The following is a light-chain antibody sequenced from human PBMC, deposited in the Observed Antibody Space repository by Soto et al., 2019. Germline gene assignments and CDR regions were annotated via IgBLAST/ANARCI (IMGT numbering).Light chain of an antibody. Sequence: DVVMTQSPLSLPVTLGQPASISCRSSRSLVYSDGNAYLNWFHQRPGQSPRRLIYKASNRDSGAPDRFSGSRSGTDFTLPINRVEAEDVWVYFRMQGTPGPSTFRRGARVEIE. V-gene: IGKV2-30*01. J-gene: IGKJ1*01. CDR3: MQGTPGPST. CDR2: KAS. CDR1: RSLVYSDGNAY.